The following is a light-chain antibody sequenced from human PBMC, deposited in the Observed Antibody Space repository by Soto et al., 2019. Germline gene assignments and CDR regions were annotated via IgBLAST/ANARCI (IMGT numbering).Light chain of an antibody. J-gene: IGKJ1*01. V-gene: IGKV1-8*01. CDR1: QGISSY. CDR2: ASS. Sequence: AIRMTQSPSSLSASTGDRVTITCRASQGISSYLAWYQQKPVKAPKLLIYASSTFQSGVPSRFRGSGSGTDFTPAISRLEPGDFAVQYRQERTSWPPLTFRQGIKL. CDR3: QERTSWPPLT.